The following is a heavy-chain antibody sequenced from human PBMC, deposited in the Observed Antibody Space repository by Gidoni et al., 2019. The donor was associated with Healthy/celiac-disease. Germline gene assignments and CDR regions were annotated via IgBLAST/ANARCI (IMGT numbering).Heavy chain of an antibody. CDR1: GFTVSSNY. J-gene: IGHJ6*02. Sequence: EVQLVESGGGLIQPGGSLRLSCAASGFTVSSNYMSWVRQAPGTGLELASVIYSGGSTYYADSVKGRFTISRDNSKNTLYLQMNSLRAEDTAVYYCARGKDCSGGSCYPYYYYYGMDVWGQGTTVTVSS. D-gene: IGHD2-15*01. CDR3: ARGKDCSGGSCYPYYYYYGMDV. CDR2: IYSGGST. V-gene: IGHV3-53*01.